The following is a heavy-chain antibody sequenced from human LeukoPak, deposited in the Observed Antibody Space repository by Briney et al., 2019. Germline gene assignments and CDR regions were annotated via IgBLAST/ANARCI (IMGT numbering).Heavy chain of an antibody. V-gene: IGHV1-18*04. Sequence: ASVKVSCKASGYTFTGYYMHWVRQAPGQGLEWMGWISAYNGNTNYAQKLQGRVTMTTDTSTSTAYMELRSLRSDDTAVYYCARDPYYDNSGRLFDYWGQGTLVTVSS. J-gene: IGHJ4*02. CDR2: ISAYNGNT. CDR3: ARDPYYDNSGRLFDY. D-gene: IGHD3-22*01. CDR1: GYTFTGYY.